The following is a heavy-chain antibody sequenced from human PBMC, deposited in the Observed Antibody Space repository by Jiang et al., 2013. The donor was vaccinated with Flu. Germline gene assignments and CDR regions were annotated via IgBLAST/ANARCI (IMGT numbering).Heavy chain of an antibody. D-gene: IGHD3-16*01. Sequence: VQLVESGGGVVQPGRSLRLSCAASGFTFSSYAMHWVRQAPGKGLEWVAVISYDGSNKYYADSVKGRFTISRDNSKNTLYLQMNSLRAEDTAVYYCARGPGGPFPPNQSWRYYFDYWGQGTLVTVSS. J-gene: IGHJ4*02. CDR1: GFTFSSYA. CDR3: ARGPGGPFPPNQSWRYYFDY. CDR2: ISYDGSNK. V-gene: IGHV3-30-3*01.